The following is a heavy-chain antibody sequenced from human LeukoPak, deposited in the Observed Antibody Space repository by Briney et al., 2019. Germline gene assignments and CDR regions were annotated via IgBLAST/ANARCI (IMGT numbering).Heavy chain of an antibody. D-gene: IGHD6-13*01. CDR1: GYTFAGYY. Sequence: GASVKVSCKASGYTFAGYYMHWVRQAPGQGLEWMGWINPNSGATNYAQKFQGRVTMTKDTSINAASMDLSNLRFDDTAIYYCTTSSSWYFFEYWGQGTLVTVAS. CDR2: INPNSGAT. V-gene: IGHV1-2*02. CDR3: TTSSSWYFFEY. J-gene: IGHJ4*02.